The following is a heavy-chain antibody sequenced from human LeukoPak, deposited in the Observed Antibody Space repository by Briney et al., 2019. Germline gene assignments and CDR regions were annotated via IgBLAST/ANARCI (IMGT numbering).Heavy chain of an antibody. V-gene: IGHV4-38-2*02. CDR2: IYHSGST. CDR3: ARESMVRGTTYYFDY. CDR1: GYSISSGYY. Sequence: SQTLSLTCTVSGYSISSGYYWGWIRQPPGKGLEWIGSIYHSGSTYYNPSLKSRVTISVDASKNQFSLKLSSVTAADTAVYYCARESMVRGTTYYFDYWGQGTLVTVSS. J-gene: IGHJ4*02. D-gene: IGHD3-10*01.